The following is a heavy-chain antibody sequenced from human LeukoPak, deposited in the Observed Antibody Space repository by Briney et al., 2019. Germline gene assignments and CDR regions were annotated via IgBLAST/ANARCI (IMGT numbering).Heavy chain of an antibody. CDR1: GFTLSTFW. J-gene: IGHJ5*02. V-gene: IGHV3-74*01. CDR2: IDYDGSTT. CDR3: THLGWFDP. Sequence: GGSLRLSCAASGFTLSTFWMHWVRQAPGKGLVWVSRIDYDGSTTTYADSVKGRFTISKDNAKNTLYLKMTSLRAEDTAVYYCTHLGWFDPWGQGTLVTVSS.